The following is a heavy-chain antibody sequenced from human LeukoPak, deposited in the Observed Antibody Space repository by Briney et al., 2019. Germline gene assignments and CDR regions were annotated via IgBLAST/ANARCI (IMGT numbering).Heavy chain of an antibody. CDR2: ISYDGANK. Sequence: GGSLRLSCAAYGFTFNYNGMNWVRQAPGKGLEGVAFISYDGANKYYTESVRGRFTISRDNSKNTLYLQMNSLRAEDTAVYYCARGIGSQLRSGWFDPWGQGTLVTVSS. CDR3: ARGIGSQLRSGWFDP. D-gene: IGHD3-3*01. V-gene: IGHV3-30*03. J-gene: IGHJ5*02. CDR1: GFTFNYNG.